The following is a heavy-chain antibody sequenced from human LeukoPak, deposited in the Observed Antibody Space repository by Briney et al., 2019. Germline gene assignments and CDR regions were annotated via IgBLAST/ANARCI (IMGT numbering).Heavy chain of an antibody. D-gene: IGHD2-8*01. J-gene: IGHJ4*02. CDR2: VSLSGLT. CDR1: GGSITSTNW. CDR3: SRENGAFSPFGY. V-gene: IGHV4-4*02. Sequence: SETLSLTCGVSGGSITSTNWWSWVRQPQGQGLEWIGEVSLSGLTNYNPTLNSRVIMALDTSKNHLSLNLTSATAADTAVYFCSRENGAFSPFGYWGQGTLVTVPS.